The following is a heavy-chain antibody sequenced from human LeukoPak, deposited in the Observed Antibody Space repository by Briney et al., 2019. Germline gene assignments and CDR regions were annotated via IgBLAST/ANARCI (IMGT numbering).Heavy chain of an antibody. Sequence: GGSLRLSCAASGFTFSSYSMNWVRQAPGKGLEWVSSISSSRSYIYYADSVKDRFTISRDNAKNSLYLQMNSLRAEDTAVYYCARGPLGTMSDYWGQGTLVTVSS. J-gene: IGHJ4*02. D-gene: IGHD3-10*02. CDR2: ISSSRSYI. CDR3: ARGPLGTMSDY. V-gene: IGHV3-21*01. CDR1: GFTFSSYS.